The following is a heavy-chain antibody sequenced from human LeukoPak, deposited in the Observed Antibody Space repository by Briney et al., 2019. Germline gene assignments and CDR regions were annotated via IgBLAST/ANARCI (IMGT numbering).Heavy chain of an antibody. CDR1: GFTFSSHW. J-gene: IGHJ4*02. CDR3: ASPGPGMVRGVIGFDY. CDR2: INSDGSSI. D-gene: IGHD3-10*01. Sequence: GGSLRLSCAASGFTFSSHWMHWVRQAPGKGLVWVSRINSDGSSISYADSVKGRFTISRDNAKNTLYLQMNSLRAEDTAVYYCASPGPGMVRGVIGFDYWGQGTLVTVSS. V-gene: IGHV3-74*01.